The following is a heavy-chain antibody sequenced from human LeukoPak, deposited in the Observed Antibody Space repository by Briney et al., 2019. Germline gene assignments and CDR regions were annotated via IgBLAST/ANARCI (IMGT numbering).Heavy chain of an antibody. CDR3: ARDLPYQDIAVVPEHFDY. J-gene: IGHJ4*02. V-gene: IGHV1-18*01. Sequence: ASVKVSCKASGYTFTSYGISWVRQAPGQGLEWMGWISAYNGNTNYAQKLQGRVTMTTDTSTSTAYMGLRSLRSDDTAVYYCARDLPYQDIAVVPEHFDYWGQGTLVTVSS. CDR1: GYTFTSYG. D-gene: IGHD2-2*01. CDR2: ISAYNGNT.